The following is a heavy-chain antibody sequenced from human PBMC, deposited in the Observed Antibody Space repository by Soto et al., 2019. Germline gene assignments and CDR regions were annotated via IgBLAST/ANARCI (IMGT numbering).Heavy chain of an antibody. CDR3: ARLGPVAGTDVFAI. CDR2: ISAYNGNT. Sequence: EASVKVSCKASGYTFTSYGISWVRQAPGQGLEWMGWISAYNGNTNYAQKLQGRVTMTTDTSTSTAYMELRSLRSDATALYYCARLGPVAGTDVFAIWGHGTMVTVSS. V-gene: IGHV1-18*01. CDR1: GYTFTSYG. D-gene: IGHD6-19*01. J-gene: IGHJ3*02.